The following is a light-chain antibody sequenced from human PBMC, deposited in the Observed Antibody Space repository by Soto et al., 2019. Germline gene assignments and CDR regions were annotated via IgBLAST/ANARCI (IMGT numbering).Light chain of an antibody. J-gene: IGLJ1*01. CDR2: DVS. CDR1: SSDVGAYDY. Sequence: QSVLTQPRSVSGSPGQSVTISCTGTSSDVGAYDYVSWYQHHPGKAPKVTIYDVSKRPSGVPDRFSGSKSGNTASLTISGLQAEDEAEYYCSSYTNINTRACVFGTGTKVTVL. V-gene: IGLV2-11*01. CDR3: SSYTNINTRACV.